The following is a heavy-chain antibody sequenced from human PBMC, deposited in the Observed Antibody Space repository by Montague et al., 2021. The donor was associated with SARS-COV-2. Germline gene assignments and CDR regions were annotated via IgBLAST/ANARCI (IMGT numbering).Heavy chain of an antibody. V-gene: IGHV4-39*01. Sequence: SETLSLTCTVSGGSISSRNSYWGWVRQPPGKGLEWIGTISYSGKTHYNPSLKSRVTLSVDTSKNHFSLKLASATATDTALYYCARHADWMVWTGELTELEYWGQGTLVTVSS. CDR2: ISYSGKT. D-gene: IGHD3-16*01. CDR3: ARHADWMVWTGELTELEY. CDR1: GGSISSRNSY. J-gene: IGHJ4*02.